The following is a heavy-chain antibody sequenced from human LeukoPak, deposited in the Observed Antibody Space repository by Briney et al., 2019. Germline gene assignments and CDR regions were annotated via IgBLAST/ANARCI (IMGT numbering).Heavy chain of an antibody. Sequence: QTGGSLRLSCAASGFTVSTNYMSWVRQVPGKGLEWVSTISGSGGSTYYADSVKGRFTISRDNAKNSLYLRMNSLRDEDTAVYYCARSSGWYESPFSFDYWGQGTLVTVSS. CDR2: ISGSGGST. CDR3: ARSSGWYESPFSFDY. J-gene: IGHJ4*02. CDR1: GFTVSTNY. D-gene: IGHD6-19*01. V-gene: IGHV3-48*02.